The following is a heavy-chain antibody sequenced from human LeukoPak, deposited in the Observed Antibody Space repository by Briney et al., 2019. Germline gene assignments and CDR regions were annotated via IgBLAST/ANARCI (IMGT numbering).Heavy chain of an antibody. Sequence: SETLSLTCTVSGGSIGSYYWSWIRQPPGKGLEWIGYIYYSGNTNYNPSLKSRVTISVDTSKNQFSLKPRSVTAADPAVYFCGRERDGYNHWGQGTPVTVSS. J-gene: IGHJ4*01. CDR1: GGSIGSYY. D-gene: IGHD5-24*01. CDR2: IYYSGNT. V-gene: IGHV4-59*01. CDR3: GRERDGYNH.